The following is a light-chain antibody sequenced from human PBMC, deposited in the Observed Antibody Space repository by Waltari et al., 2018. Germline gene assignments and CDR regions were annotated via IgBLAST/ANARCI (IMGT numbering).Light chain of an antibody. CDR3: LQDYNYPRT. CDR2: GAS. CDR1: QGIRNE. Sequence: AIQMTQSPSSLSSSVGDRVTITCRASQGIRNELAWYQQKPGKAPKVLIYGASSLQSGVPSRFTGSGSDTDFTLTISSLQPEDFATYYCLQDYNYPRTFGQGTKLEIK. J-gene: IGKJ2*01. V-gene: IGKV1-6*01.